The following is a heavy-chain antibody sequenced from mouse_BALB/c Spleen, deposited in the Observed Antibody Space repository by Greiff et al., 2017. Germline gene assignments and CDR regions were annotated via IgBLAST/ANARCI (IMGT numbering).Heavy chain of an antibody. CDR2: ISYSGST. Sequence: EVMLVESGPGLVKPSQSLSLTCTVTGYSITSDYAWNWIRQFPGNKLEWMGYISYSGSTSYNPSLKSRISITRDTSKNQFFLQLNSVTTEDTATYYCASQEIGAFDYWGQGTTLTVSS. D-gene: IGHD3-1*01. J-gene: IGHJ2*01. V-gene: IGHV3-2*02. CDR3: ASQEIGAFDY. CDR1: GYSITSDYA.